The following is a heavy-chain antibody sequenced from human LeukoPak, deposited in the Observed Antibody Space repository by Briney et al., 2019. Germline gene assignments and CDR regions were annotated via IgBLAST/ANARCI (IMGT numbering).Heavy chain of an antibody. V-gene: IGHV3-23*01. CDR3: AKDARRSSGWWFFDH. CDR1: GFTFSSYA. J-gene: IGHJ4*02. CDR2: ITGSSAST. Sequence: GGSLRLSCAASGFTFSSYAMSWVRQAPGKGLEWVSSITGSSASTYYADSVKGRFTLSRDNSKNTLYLQMNSLRAEDTAVYYCAKDARRSSGWWFFDHWGQGTLVTVSS. D-gene: IGHD6-19*01.